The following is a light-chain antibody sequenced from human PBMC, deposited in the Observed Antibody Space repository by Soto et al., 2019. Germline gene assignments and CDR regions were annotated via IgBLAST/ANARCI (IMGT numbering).Light chain of an antibody. CDR1: QSISGW. CDR3: QQYYSFPRT. J-gene: IGKJ1*01. Sequence: DIQMTQSPSTLSASVGSSFTITGLAIQSISGWLAWYQQRPGKAPKLLIYAASTLQSGVPSRFSGSGSGTDFTLTISCLQSEDFATYYCQQYYSFPRTLGQGTKVDIK. CDR2: AAS. V-gene: IGKV1-5*01.